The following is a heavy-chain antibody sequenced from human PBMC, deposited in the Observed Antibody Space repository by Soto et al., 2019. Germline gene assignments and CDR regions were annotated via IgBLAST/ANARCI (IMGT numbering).Heavy chain of an antibody. J-gene: IGHJ4*02. CDR1: GFXFAGYA. V-gene: IGHV3-23*01. CDR3: AKTQTFNGYYGGFDA. D-gene: IGHD3-3*01. CDR2: VSGGGAST. Sequence: GXLRLSCATTGFXFAGYALTWVRHAPGKGLEWLSAVSGGGASTYYADSVRVRFSISRDVSGNMIYLQLNRMTAGHTATYYCAKTQTFNGYYGGFDAWGQGTRGTVSS.